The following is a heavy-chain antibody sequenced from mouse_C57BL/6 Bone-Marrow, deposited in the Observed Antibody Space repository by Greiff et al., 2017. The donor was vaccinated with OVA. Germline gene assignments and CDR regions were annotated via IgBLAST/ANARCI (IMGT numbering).Heavy chain of an antibody. Sequence: QVHVKQSGAELVRPGTSVKMSCKASGYTFTNYWIGWAKQRPGHGLEWIGDIYPGGGYTNYNEKFKGKATLTADKSSSTAYMQFSSLTSEDSAIXYCARSKVDSSGYVYYYAMDYWGQGTSVTVSS. J-gene: IGHJ4*01. V-gene: IGHV1-63*01. CDR3: ARSKVDSSGYVYYYAMDY. CDR1: GYTFTNYW. D-gene: IGHD3-2*02. CDR2: IYPGGGYT.